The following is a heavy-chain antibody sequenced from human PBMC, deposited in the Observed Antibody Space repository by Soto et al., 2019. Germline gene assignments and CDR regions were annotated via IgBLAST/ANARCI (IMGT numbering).Heavy chain of an antibody. Sequence: EVQLVESGGGLVQPGGSLRLSCAASGFTFSSYWMHWVRQAPGKGLVWVSRINSDGSSTSYADSVKGRFTISRDNAKNTLYLQMNSLRAEDMAVYYCAREAPYGDHFDYWGQGTLVTVSS. CDR1: GFTFSSYW. D-gene: IGHD4-17*01. CDR3: AREAPYGDHFDY. V-gene: IGHV3-74*01. CDR2: INSDGSST. J-gene: IGHJ4*02.